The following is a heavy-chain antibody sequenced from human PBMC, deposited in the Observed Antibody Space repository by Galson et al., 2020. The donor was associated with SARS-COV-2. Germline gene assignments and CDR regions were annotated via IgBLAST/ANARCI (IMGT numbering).Heavy chain of an antibody. CDR3: VRRLAGGLAGMDV. V-gene: IGHV3-73*01. Sequence: GESLKISCTASYFVFSGFDVHWVRQASGKGLEWVGRIKTKDENYVTSYAASVDGRFIVFRDDSKNTAYLQMNRLKSDDTAVYYCVRRLAGGLAGMDVWGPGTTVTVSS. CDR2: IKTKDENYVT. J-gene: IGHJ6*02. CDR1: YFVFSGFD. D-gene: IGHD1-26*01.